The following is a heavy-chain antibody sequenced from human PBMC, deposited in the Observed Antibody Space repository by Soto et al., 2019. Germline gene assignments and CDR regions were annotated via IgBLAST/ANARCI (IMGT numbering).Heavy chain of an antibody. J-gene: IGHJ4*02. CDR1: GYTFTSYF. Sequence: QVQLVQSGAEVKKPGASVKVSCKASGYTFTSYFMHWVRQAPGQGLEWMGIINPSGGSTSYAQKFQGRVTMTRDTSTSTVYMELSSLRSEDTAVYYCARQGNLGYSLDYWGQGTLVTVSS. CDR3: ARQGNLGYSLDY. CDR2: INPSGGST. V-gene: IGHV1-46*01. D-gene: IGHD3-22*01.